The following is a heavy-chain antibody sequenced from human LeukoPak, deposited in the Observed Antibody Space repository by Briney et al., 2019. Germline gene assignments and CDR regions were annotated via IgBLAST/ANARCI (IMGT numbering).Heavy chain of an antibody. J-gene: IGHJ6*03. CDR2: IKQDGSEK. CDR3: ARVHFWSGYSRSMSYYYMDV. V-gene: IGHV3-7*01. D-gene: IGHD3-3*02. CDR1: GFTFSSSW. Sequence: PGGSLRLSCAASGFTFSSSWMSWVRQAPGKGLEWVANIKQDGSEKYYVDSVKGRFTISRDNAKNSLYLQMNSLRAEDTAVYYCARVHFWSGYSRSMSYYYMDVWGKGTTVTVSS.